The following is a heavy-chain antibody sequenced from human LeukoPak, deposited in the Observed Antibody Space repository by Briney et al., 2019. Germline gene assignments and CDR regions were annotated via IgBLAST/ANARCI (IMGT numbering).Heavy chain of an antibody. Sequence: GGSLRLSCAASGFTFIGSAMHWVRQASGKGLEGVGRIRSKANSYATAYAASVKGRFTISRDDSKNTAYLQMNSLKTEDTAVYYCARDLKYLGATIGYWFDPWGQGTLVTVSS. CDR1: GFTFIGSA. J-gene: IGHJ5*02. V-gene: IGHV3-73*01. CDR3: ARDLKYLGATIGYWFDP. CDR2: IRSKANSYAT. D-gene: IGHD1-26*01.